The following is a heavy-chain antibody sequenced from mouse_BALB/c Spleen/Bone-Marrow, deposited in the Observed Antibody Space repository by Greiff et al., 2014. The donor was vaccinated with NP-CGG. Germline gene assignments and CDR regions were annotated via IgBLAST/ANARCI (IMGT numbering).Heavy chain of an antibody. CDR2: ILPGSGTT. Sequence: QVQLQQPXAELMKPGASVKISCKATGYTFSSYWIEWVNQRPGHGLEWIGEILPGSGTTHYNEKFKDKATFTADTSSNTAYMQLSSLTSEDSAVYYCARGGYDTSIFAYWGQGTLVTVSA. J-gene: IGHJ3*01. D-gene: IGHD2-3*01. CDR3: ARGGYDTSIFAY. CDR1: GYTFSSYW. V-gene: IGHV1-9*01.